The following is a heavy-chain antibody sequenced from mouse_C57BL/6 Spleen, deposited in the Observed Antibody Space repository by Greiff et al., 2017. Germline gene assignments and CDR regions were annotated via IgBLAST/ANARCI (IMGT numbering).Heavy chain of an antibody. D-gene: IGHD6-1*01. CDR3: ARGGLQRGCAMGC. J-gene: IGHJ4*01. V-gene: IGHV1-54*01. Sequence: QVQLQQSGAELVRPGTSVKVSCKASGYAFTNYLIEWVKQRPGQGLEWIGVINPGSGGTNYNEKFKGKATLTADKSSSTAYMQLSSLTSEDSAVYFCARGGLQRGCAMGCWGQGTSVTVSS. CDR2: INPGSGGT. CDR1: GYAFTNYL.